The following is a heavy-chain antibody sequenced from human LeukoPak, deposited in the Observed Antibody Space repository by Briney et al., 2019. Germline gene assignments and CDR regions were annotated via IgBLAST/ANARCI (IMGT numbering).Heavy chain of an antibody. CDR3: ARRAGAYSHPYDY. Sequence: GGSLRLSCAASGFTFSDYYMSWVRQAPGKGLEWVSFIYSGTTHYSDSVKGRFTISRDNSKNTLYLQMNSLRAEDTAVYYCARRAGAYSHPYDYWGQGTLVTVSS. J-gene: IGHJ4*02. V-gene: IGHV3-53*01. CDR1: GFTFSDYY. CDR2: IYSGTT. D-gene: IGHD4/OR15-4a*01.